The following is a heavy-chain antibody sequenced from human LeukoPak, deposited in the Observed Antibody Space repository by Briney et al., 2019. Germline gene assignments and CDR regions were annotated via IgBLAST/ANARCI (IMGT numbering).Heavy chain of an antibody. CDR3: ARGGGLQRRYFEY. CDR1: GFSVSNYA. J-gene: IGHJ4*02. CDR2: FTAGGRGT. D-gene: IGHD2-15*01. Sequence: GGSLRLSCAASGFSVSNYALSRVRQAPGKGLEWVSSFTAGGRGTYNTDSVEGRFTISRDISKNTLYMQMNSLRAEDTAVYYCARGGGLQRRYFEYWGQGTLLTVSS. V-gene: IGHV3-23*01.